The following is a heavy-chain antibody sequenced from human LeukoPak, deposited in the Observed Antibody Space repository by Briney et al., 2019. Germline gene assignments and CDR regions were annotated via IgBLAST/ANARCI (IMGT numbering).Heavy chain of an antibody. CDR1: GFTFSSYW. Sequence: GGSLRLSCAASGFTFSSYWMSWVRQAPGKGLEWVAYIQYDGSNQQYADSVKGRFSISRDSSKNILNLQMNSLRGDDTAVYYCAKDRCSNGIGCYYYYMDVWGKGTTVTIYS. CDR2: IQYDGSNQ. J-gene: IGHJ6*03. D-gene: IGHD2-8*01. V-gene: IGHV3-30*02. CDR3: AKDRCSNGIGCYYYYMDV.